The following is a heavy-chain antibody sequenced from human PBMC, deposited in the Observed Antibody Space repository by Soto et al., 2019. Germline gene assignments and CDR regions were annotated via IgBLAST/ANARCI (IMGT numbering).Heavy chain of an antibody. J-gene: IGHJ4*02. D-gene: IGHD4-17*01. CDR3: ARGYPRGYGGNFFDY. CDR1: GGSISSGDYY. CDR2: IYYSGST. Sequence: PSETLSLTXTVSGGSISSGDYYWSWIRQPPGKGLEWIGYIYYSGSTYYNPSLKSRVTISVDTSKNQFSLKLSSVTAADTAVYYCARGYPRGYGGNFFDYWGQGTLVTVSS. V-gene: IGHV4-30-4*01.